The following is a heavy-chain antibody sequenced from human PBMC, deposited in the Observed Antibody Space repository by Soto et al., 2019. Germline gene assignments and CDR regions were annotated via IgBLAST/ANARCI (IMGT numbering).Heavy chain of an antibody. D-gene: IGHD1-26*01. CDR1: GFTFSDHA. CDR2: VRGDFVTT. J-gene: IGHJ4*02. V-gene: IGHV3-23*01. Sequence: LRLSCATSGFTFSDHAMHWVRQGPGEGLEWVSGVRGDFVTTPYADSVKGRFTISRDNSKNTLYHTMNSLRADDTAIYYCVKEGKMGVEGFDFWGQGALVTVSS. CDR3: VKEGKMGVEGFDF.